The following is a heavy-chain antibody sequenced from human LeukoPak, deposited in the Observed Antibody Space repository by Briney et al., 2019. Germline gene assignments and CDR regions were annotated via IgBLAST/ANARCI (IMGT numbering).Heavy chain of an antibody. D-gene: IGHD5/OR15-5a*01. CDR3: ARANRVSLYYFDY. CDR2: IYHSGST. V-gene: IGHV4-38-2*02. Sequence: SETLSLTCTVSGYSISSGYYWGWIRQPPGKGLEWIGSIYHSGSTYYNPSLKSRVTISVDTSKNRFSLKLSSVTAADTAVYYCARANRVSLYYFDYWGQGTLVTVSS. J-gene: IGHJ4*02. CDR1: GYSISSGYY.